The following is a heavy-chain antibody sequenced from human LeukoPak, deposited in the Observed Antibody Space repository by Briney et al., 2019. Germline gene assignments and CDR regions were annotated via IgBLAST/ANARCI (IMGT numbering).Heavy chain of an antibody. CDR1: GYPLIGNY. Sequence: EASVKVSCKASGYPLIGNYIHWVRQAPGQGLEWMGWINPNSGGTQYSQKFQGRVTLTRDTSITTGYMELSGLTSDDTAVYYCASLSYYDLSGYFYWGQGTLVTVSS. J-gene: IGHJ4*02. V-gene: IGHV1-2*02. CDR2: INPNSGGT. D-gene: IGHD3-22*01. CDR3: ASLSYYDLSGYFY.